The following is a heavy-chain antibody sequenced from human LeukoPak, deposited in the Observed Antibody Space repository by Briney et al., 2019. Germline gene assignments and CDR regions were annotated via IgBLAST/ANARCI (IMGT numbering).Heavy chain of an antibody. CDR2: ISRESDGSGT. CDR3: AKDTVASSFDH. D-gene: IGHD5-12*01. CDR1: GFTLSSDW. Sequence: GGSLRLSCAGSGFTLSSDWVHWVRQVSGKGLVWVARISRESDGSGTSYADSVKGRFSISRDRATNTVHLQMNSLRAEDTAVYYCAKDTVASSFDHWGQGTLVTVSS. V-gene: IGHV3-74*01. J-gene: IGHJ4*02.